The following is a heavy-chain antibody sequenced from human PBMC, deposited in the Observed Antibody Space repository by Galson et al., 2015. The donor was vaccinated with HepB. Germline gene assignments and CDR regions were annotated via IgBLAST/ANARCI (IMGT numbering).Heavy chain of an antibody. CDR1: GGSVSTYY. Sequence: ETLSLTCIVSGGSVSTYYWSWLRQPPGKGLEWIGYVYYSGSTTYNPSLRSRITISVDTSKNQFSLKLRSVTAADTAVYYCVRDRSAYGAPRSYLDYWGQGTLVTVSS. V-gene: IGHV4-59*02. J-gene: IGHJ4*02. CDR2: VYYSGST. D-gene: IGHD3-16*01. CDR3: VRDRSAYGAPRSYLDY.